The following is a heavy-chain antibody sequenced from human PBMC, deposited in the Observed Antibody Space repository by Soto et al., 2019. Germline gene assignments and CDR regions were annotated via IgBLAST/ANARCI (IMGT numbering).Heavy chain of an antibody. CDR2: INPNSGGT. CDR1: GYTFSGFY. J-gene: IGHJ6*02. V-gene: IGHV1-2*02. Sequence: GASVKVSCKASGYTFSGFYMHWVRQAPGQGLEWMGWINPNSGGTKSAEKFQGRVTMTRDTSISTAYMELSSLRSEDTAVYYCARVLDSRGTIFGVVIKPRYYYYGMDVWGQGTTVTVSS. D-gene: IGHD3-3*01. CDR3: ARVLDSRGTIFGVVIKPRYYYYGMDV.